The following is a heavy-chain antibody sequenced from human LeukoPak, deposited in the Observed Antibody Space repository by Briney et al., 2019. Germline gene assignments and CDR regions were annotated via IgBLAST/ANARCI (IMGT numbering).Heavy chain of an antibody. Sequence: GALRLSCAASGFTFSIYGMSWVRQAPGKGLEWLSAISDSGGNTYYADSVKGRFTISRDNSKNTLYLQMNSLRAEDTAVYYCARGTGGLDYWGQGTLVTVSS. V-gene: IGHV3-23*01. CDR3: ARGTGGLDY. CDR1: GFTFSIYG. J-gene: IGHJ4*02. D-gene: IGHD7-27*01. CDR2: ISDSGGNT.